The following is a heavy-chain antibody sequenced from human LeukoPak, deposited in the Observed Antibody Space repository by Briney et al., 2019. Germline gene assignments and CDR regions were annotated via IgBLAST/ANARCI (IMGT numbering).Heavy chain of an antibody. D-gene: IGHD6-13*01. V-gene: IGHV3-23*01. CDR3: AKDGLSSSSWYFYSQH. Sequence: GGSLRLSCAASGFTFSSYAMSWVRQAPGKGLEWVSVISGSGESTYYADSVRGRFTISRDNSNNTLDLQMNSLRVEDTAVYYCAKDGLSSSSWYFYSQHWGQGTQVTVSP. CDR1: GFTFSSYA. CDR2: ISGSGEST. J-gene: IGHJ1*01.